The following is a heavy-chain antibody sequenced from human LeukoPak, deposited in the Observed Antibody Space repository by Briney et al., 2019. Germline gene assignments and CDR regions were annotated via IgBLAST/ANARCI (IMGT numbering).Heavy chain of an antibody. CDR2: ISWNSGSI. J-gene: IGHJ4*02. Sequence: GRSLRLSCAASGFTFDDYAMHWVRHAPGKGLEWVSGISWNSGSIGYADSVKGRFTISRDNAKNSLYLQMNSLRAEDMALYYCAKSGRSGSYYTDFDYWGQGTLVTVSS. D-gene: IGHD3-10*01. CDR1: GFTFDDYA. CDR3: AKSGRSGSYYTDFDY. V-gene: IGHV3-9*03.